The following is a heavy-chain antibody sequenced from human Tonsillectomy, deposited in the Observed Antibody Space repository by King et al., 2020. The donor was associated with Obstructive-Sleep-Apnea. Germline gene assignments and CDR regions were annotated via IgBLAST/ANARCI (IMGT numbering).Heavy chain of an antibody. CDR2: ISGSGGST. J-gene: IGHJ4*02. V-gene: IGHV3-23*04. CDR1: GFTFSSYA. CDR3: AKDRKGTTVSSPGY. D-gene: IGHD4-17*01. Sequence: VQLVESGGGLVQPGGSLRLSCAASGFTFSSYAMSWVRQAPGKGLVWVSAISGSGGSTYYADSVKGRFPISRDNSKNTLYLQMNSRRAEDTAVYYCAKDRKGTTVSSPGYWGQGTLVTVSS.